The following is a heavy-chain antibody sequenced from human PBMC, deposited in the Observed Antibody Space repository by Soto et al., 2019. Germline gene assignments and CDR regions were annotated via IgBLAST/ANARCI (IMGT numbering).Heavy chain of an antibody. D-gene: IGHD2-2*01. CDR1: GYTFTSYY. CDR3: VRESTPTRWFDP. V-gene: IGHV1-46*03. J-gene: IGHJ5*02. CDR2: INPSGGST. Sequence: ASVKVSCKASGYTFTSYYIHWVRQAPGQGLEWMGVINPSGGSTSYAQNFQGRVTMTRDTSTSTVYTELSSLRSEDTAVYYCVRESTPTRWFDPWGQGTLVTVSS.